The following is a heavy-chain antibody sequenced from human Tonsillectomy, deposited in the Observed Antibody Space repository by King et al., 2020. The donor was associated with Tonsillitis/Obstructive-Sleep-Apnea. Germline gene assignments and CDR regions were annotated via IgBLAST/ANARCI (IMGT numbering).Heavy chain of an antibody. J-gene: IGHJ4*02. CDR2: IKTDGTEK. D-gene: IGHD3-10*02. CDR3: ARDGNTMSYDY. Sequence: VQLVESGGGLVQPGGSLRLSCAASGFTFSSYVMSWVRQAPGKGLEWVANIKTDGTEKYYVDSVKGRFTISRDNAKNSLYLQVNSLRAEDTAVYYCARDGNTMSYDYWGQGTLVTVSS. V-gene: IGHV3-7*04. CDR1: GFTFSSYV.